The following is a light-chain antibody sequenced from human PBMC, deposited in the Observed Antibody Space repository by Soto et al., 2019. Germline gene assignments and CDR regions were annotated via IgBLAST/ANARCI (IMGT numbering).Light chain of an antibody. CDR2: SDD. V-gene: IGLV1-47*02. Sequence: QSVLTQSPSASGTPGQRVTISCYGSSSNIGSYHVYWYQQLPGTAPKLLINSDDQRPSGVPDRFSASKSGTSASLAISGLRYEDEADYYCDACDASLSGHVFGAGTKVTVL. CDR3: DACDASLSGHV. CDR1: SSNIGSYH. J-gene: IGLJ1*01.